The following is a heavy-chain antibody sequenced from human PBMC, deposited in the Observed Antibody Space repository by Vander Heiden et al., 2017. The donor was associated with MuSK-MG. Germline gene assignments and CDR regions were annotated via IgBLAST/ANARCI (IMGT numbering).Heavy chain of an antibody. CDR2: INPNSGGT. D-gene: IGHD3-10*01. CDR1: GYTFTDYY. V-gene: IGHV1-2*02. CDR3: ARSGTFDL. Sequence: QVQLVQSGAEVKTPGASVKVSCKASGYTFTDYYMHWVRQAPGQGLEWMGWINPNSGGTKYAQKFQGRVTMTRDTSISTAYMELSSLRSDDTAVYYCARSGTFDLWGRGTLVTVSS. J-gene: IGHJ2*01.